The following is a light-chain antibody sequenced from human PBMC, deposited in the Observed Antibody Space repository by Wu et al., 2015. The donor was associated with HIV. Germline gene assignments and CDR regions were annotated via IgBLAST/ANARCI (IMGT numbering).Light chain of an antibody. CDR1: QSVSSY. CDR3: QQRSNWPT. J-gene: IGKJ1*01. CDR2: DAS. V-gene: IGKV3-11*01. Sequence: EIVLTQSPATLSLSPGERATLSCRASQSVSSYLAWYQQKPGQAPRLLTYDASNRATGIPARFSGSGSGTDFTLTISSLEPEDFAVYYCQQRSNWPTFGQGTKVEIK.